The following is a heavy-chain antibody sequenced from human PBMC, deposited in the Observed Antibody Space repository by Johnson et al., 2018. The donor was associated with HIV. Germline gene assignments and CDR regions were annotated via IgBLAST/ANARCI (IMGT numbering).Heavy chain of an antibody. CDR3: AKGVGSIGGAFDI. D-gene: IGHD3-10*01. V-gene: IGHV3-9*01. CDR1: GFTFDDYA. CDR2: ISWNRGSI. Sequence: VQLVESGGGLVQPGRSLRLSCAASGFTFDDYAMHWVRQAPGKGLEWVSGISWNRGSIGYADSVKGQFTISRDNAKNSLYLQMNSLRAEDTALYYCAKGVGSIGGAFDIWVQGTMVTVSS. J-gene: IGHJ3*02.